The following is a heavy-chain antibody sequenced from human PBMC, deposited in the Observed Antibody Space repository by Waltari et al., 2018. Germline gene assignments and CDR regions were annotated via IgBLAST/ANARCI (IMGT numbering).Heavy chain of an antibody. D-gene: IGHD2-2*01. J-gene: IGHJ5*02. Sequence: QVQLQQWGAGLLKHSETLSLTCAVYGGSFSGYYWSWIRQPPGKGREWIGEINHSGSTNYNPSLKSRVTISVDTSKNQFSLKLSSVTAADTAVYYCARGGYCSSTSCYEVDNWFDPWGQGTLVTVSS. V-gene: IGHV4-34*01. CDR1: GGSFSGYY. CDR3: ARGGYCSSTSCYEVDNWFDP. CDR2: INHSGST.